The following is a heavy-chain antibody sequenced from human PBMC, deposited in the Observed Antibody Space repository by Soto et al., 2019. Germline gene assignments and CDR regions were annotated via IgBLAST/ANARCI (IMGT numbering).Heavy chain of an antibody. Sequence: GASVKVSCKASGYTFTSYGISWVRQAPGQGLEWMGWISAYNGNTNYAQKLQGRVTMTTDTSTSTAYMELRSLRSDDTAVYYCARIKEVDGSGSYYPTYYYYGMDVWGQGTTVTVSS. CDR1: GYTFTSYG. CDR3: ARIKEVDGSGSYYPTYYYYGMDV. J-gene: IGHJ6*02. V-gene: IGHV1-18*01. CDR2: ISAYNGNT. D-gene: IGHD3-10*01.